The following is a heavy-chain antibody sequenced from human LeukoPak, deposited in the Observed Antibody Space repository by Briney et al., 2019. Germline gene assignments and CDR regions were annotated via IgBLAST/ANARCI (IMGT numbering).Heavy chain of an antibody. V-gene: IGHV3-30*02. Sequence: PGGSLRLSCAASGFTFSSYGMHWVRQAPGKGLEWVAFIRYDGSNKYYADSVKGRFTISRDNSKNTLYLQMNSLRAEDTAVYYCARAVFGGATTSGGDYWGQGTLVTVSS. J-gene: IGHJ4*02. CDR2: IRYDGSNK. CDR3: ARAVFGGATTSGGDY. D-gene: IGHD1-26*01. CDR1: GFTFSSYG.